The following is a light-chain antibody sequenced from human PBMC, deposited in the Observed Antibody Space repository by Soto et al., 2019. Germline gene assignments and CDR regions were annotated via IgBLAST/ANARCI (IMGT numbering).Light chain of an antibody. Sequence: LSRAVKGERVSFSSCIFSQSVVYSDGNTYLTWFQQRPGQSPRRLIYKVSNRDSGVPDRFTGSGSRPDLALRITRVAAEDVGLYYCMQGTHWPTTFGQGTRLEI. CDR3: MQGTHWPTT. CDR2: KVS. J-gene: IGKJ5*01. CDR1: QSVVYSDGNTY. V-gene: IGKV2-30*01.